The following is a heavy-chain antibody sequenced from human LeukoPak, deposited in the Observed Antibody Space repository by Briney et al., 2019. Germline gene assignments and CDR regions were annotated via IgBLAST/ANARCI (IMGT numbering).Heavy chain of an antibody. Sequence: GGSLRLSCAASGFTFSSYWMHWVRQAPGKGLVWVSHINSDGSSTSYADSVKGRFTISRDNAKNTLYLQMNSLRADDTAVYYCTNRPEFGMGVWGQVTTVT. CDR3: TNRPEFGMGV. V-gene: IGHV3-74*01. CDR2: INSDGSST. J-gene: IGHJ6*02. CDR1: GFTFSSYW. D-gene: IGHD1-14*01.